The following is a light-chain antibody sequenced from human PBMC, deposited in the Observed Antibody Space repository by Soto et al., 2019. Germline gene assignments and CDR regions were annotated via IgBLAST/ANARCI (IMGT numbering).Light chain of an antibody. CDR3: LQVFNFPRA. Sequence: AIQMTQSPSSLAGSVGDRLTITCWASQDIGNDLGWYQQKPGKAPKLLIYAASSLQSGVSSRFSGSGSGTEFTLTISSLQPEDFATYYCLQVFNFPRAFGQGTKV. J-gene: IGKJ1*01. CDR1: QDIGND. V-gene: IGKV1-6*02. CDR2: AAS.